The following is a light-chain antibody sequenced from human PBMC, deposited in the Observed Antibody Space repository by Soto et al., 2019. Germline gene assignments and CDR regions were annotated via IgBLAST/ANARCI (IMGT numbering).Light chain of an antibody. J-gene: IGKJ5*01. Sequence: GDRITITCRASQDITNSLAWYHQKPGKTPKFLISTASTLQSGVPSRFSGTGSGTEFTLTISGLQPEDFATYYCQQFNSYPITFGQGTRLEI. CDR2: TAS. CDR1: QDITNS. V-gene: IGKV1-9*01. CDR3: QQFNSYPIT.